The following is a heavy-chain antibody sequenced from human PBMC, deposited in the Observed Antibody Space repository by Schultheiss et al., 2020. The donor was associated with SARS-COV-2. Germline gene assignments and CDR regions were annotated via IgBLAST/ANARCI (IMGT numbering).Heavy chain of an antibody. CDR2: INHSGST. CDR3: ARDEWYYYDSNAFDI. Sequence: SETLSLTCAVYGGSFSGYYWSWIRQPPGKGLEWIGEINHSGSTNYNPSLKSRVTISVDTSKNQFSLKLSSVTAADTAVYYCARDEWYYYDSNAFDIWGQGTMVTVSS. J-gene: IGHJ3*02. CDR1: GGSFSGYY. D-gene: IGHD3-22*01. V-gene: IGHV4-34*01.